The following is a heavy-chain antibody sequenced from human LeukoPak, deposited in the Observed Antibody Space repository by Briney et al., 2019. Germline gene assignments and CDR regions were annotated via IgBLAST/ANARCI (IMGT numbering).Heavy chain of an antibody. CDR1: GFTLSSYA. Sequence: GGSLRLSCSASGFTLSSYAMSWVRQAPGKGLEWVSSISGNGGYTYHADSVKGRFTISRDNSKNTLYMQMNSLRAEDTAVYYCAKGNNGCYDSWGQGTLVTVSS. CDR2: ISGNGGYT. J-gene: IGHJ4*02. CDR3: AKGNNGCYDS. V-gene: IGHV3-23*01. D-gene: IGHD2-15*01.